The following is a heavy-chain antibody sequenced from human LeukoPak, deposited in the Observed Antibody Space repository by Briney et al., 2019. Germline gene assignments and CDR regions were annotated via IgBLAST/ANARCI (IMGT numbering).Heavy chain of an antibody. Sequence: PSETLSLTCTVSGGSISGYYWSWIRQPARQGLEWIGRIYTNGDTRYNPSLKSRVTMSVDTSKNQLSLKLRPVTAADTAVYYCARAAGAAGGQYFDYWGQGTLVTVSS. CDR3: ARAAGAAGGQYFDY. J-gene: IGHJ4*02. D-gene: IGHD6-13*01. V-gene: IGHV4-4*07. CDR1: GGSISGYY. CDR2: IYTNGDT.